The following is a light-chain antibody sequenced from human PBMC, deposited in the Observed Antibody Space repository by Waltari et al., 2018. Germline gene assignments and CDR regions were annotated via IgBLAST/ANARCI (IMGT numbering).Light chain of an antibody. CDR1: SSDVGDYNY. Sequence: QSALTQPASVSGSPGQSITISCTGTSSDVGDYNYVSWFQQHPGKAPKLMIYDVSNRPPGVSNRFSGSKSGHTASLTISGLQAEDEADYYCSSYTSSSAPHVMFGGGTKLTVL. CDR2: DVS. J-gene: IGLJ3*02. CDR3: SSYTSSSAPHVM. V-gene: IGLV2-14*03.